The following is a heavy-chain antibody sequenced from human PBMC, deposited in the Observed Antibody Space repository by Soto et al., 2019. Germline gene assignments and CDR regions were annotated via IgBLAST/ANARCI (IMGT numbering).Heavy chain of an antibody. CDR1: GYTFTSYD. J-gene: IGHJ4*02. D-gene: IGHD3-10*01. CDR2: MNPNSGNT. Sequence: QVQVVQSRAEVKKPGASVKVSCKASGYTFTSYDINWVRQATGQGLEWMGWMNPNSGNTGYAQKFQGRVTMTRNTSISTAYMELSSLRSEDTAVYYCARAPRLWFGEYDYWGQRTLVTVSS. V-gene: IGHV1-8*01. CDR3: ARAPRLWFGEYDY.